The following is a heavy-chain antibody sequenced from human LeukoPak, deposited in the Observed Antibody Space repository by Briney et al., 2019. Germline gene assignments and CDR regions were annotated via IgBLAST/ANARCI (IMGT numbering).Heavy chain of an antibody. CDR2: INPIGSNT. J-gene: IGHJ4*02. Sequence: ASVKVSCKASGYTFTSYYIHWVRQAPGQGLEWMVIINPIGSNTNYAQKFQGRVTMTRDTSTSTVYMELSSLRSEDTAVYYCARDPHDSSGYFFDYWGQGTLVTVSS. CDR1: GYTFTSYY. V-gene: IGHV1-46*01. D-gene: IGHD3-22*01. CDR3: ARDPHDSSGYFFDY.